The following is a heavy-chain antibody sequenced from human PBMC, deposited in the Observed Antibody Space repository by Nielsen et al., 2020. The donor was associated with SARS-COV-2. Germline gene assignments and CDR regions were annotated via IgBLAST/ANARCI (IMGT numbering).Heavy chain of an antibody. CDR1: GFTFSSYG. CDR3: ARDMYGSGFFDY. CDR2: IWYDGSNK. D-gene: IGHD3-10*01. Sequence: LSLTCAASGFTFSSYGMHWVRQAPGKGLEWVAVIWYDGSNKYYADSVKGRFTISRDNSKNTLYLQMNSLRAEDTAVYYCARDMYGSGFFDYWGQGTLVTVSS. J-gene: IGHJ4*02. V-gene: IGHV3-33*01.